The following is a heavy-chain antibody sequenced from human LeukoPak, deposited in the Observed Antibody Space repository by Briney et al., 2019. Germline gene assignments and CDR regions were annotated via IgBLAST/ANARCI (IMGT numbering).Heavy chain of an antibody. CDR3: ASSGSSPLDY. J-gene: IGHJ4*02. CDR1: GGSISSGSYY. V-gene: IGHV4-61*02. D-gene: IGHD1-26*01. CDR2: IYTSGST. Sequence: SETLSLTCTVSGGSISSGSYYWSWIRQPAGKGLEWIGRIYTSGSTNYNPSLKSGVTISVDTSKNQFSLKLRSVTAADTAVYYCASSGSSPLDYWGQGTLVTVSS.